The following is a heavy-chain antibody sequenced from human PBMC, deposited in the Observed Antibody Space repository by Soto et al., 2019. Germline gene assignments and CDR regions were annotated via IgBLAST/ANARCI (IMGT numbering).Heavy chain of an antibody. CDR2: MNSDGSVS. CDR1: GFTFSNDW. D-gene: IGHD2-15*01. CDR3: ARGDCVGGTCYSLAGSFYYYMDV. V-gene: IGHV3-74*01. Sequence: EVQLVESGGGLVQPGGSLRLSCAASGFTFSNDWMYWVRQAPGKGLAWVSRMNSDGSVSSYADSVKGRLTISRDNVKNTLYLQMDSLRAEDTAVYYCARGDCVGGTCYSLAGSFYYYMDVWGKGTTVTVFS. J-gene: IGHJ6*03.